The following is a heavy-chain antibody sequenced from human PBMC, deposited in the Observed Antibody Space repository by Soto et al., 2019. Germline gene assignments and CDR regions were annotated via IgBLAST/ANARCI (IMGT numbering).Heavy chain of an antibody. CDR3: AKGNYQRLGPDYGMDV. V-gene: IGHV3-30*18. Sequence: QVQLVESGGGVVQPGRSLRLSCAASGFTFSSYGMHWVRQAPGKGLEWVAVISYDGSNKYYADSVKGRFTISRDNSKNTLYLQMNSLRAEDTAVYYCAKGNYQRLGPDYGMDVWGQGTTVTVSS. D-gene: IGHD2-2*01. J-gene: IGHJ6*02. CDR2: ISYDGSNK. CDR1: GFTFSSYG.